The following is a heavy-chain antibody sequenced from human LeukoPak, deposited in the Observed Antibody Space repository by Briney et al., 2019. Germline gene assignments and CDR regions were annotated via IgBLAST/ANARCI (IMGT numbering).Heavy chain of an antibody. CDR3: ARQVVVASSVDL. V-gene: IGHV4-39*01. Sequence: SETLSLTCTVSGGSISSSSFYWGWIRQPPGKGLEWVASIYYSGSTYYNPSLKSRVTISVDTSKNRFSLELSFVTAADTAVYFCARQVVVASSVDLWGQGTLLTVTS. D-gene: IGHD3-22*01. CDR2: IYYSGST. J-gene: IGHJ5*02. CDR1: GGSISSSSFY.